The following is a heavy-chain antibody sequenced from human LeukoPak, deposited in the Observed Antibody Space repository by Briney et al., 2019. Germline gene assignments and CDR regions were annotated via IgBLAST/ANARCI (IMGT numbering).Heavy chain of an antibody. D-gene: IGHD3-10*01. Sequence: GGSLRLSCAASGFTFNNFAMSWVRQAPGKGLEWVSILYIDGSTYYADPVKGKFTISRDNSKNTLYLQMNSLRDEDTALYYCARVQGSYGQSDVWGQGTTVTISS. CDR2: LYIDGST. CDR3: ARVQGSYGQSDV. J-gene: IGHJ6*02. CDR1: GFTFNNFA. V-gene: IGHV3-66*01.